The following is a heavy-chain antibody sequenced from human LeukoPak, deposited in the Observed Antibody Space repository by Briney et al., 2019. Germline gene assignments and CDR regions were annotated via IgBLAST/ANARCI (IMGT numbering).Heavy chain of an antibody. CDR3: VRDTLGASDS. D-gene: IGHD4/OR15-4a*01. CDR2: IRQDGSDI. V-gene: IGHV3-7*01. Sequence: GGSLRLSCAASGFTFSKYWVSWVRQAPGKGLEWVANIRQDGSDIYYVDSVKGRFTISRDNAKNLLYLQMNSLRADDTAVYYCVRDTLGASDSWGQGSLVSVSS. CDR1: GFTFSKYW. J-gene: IGHJ4*02.